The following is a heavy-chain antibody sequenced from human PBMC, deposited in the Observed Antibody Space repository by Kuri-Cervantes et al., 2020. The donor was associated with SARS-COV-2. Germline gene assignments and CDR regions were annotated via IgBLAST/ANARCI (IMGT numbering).Heavy chain of an antibody. CDR2: IGTSGDT. Sequence: GESLKISCAASGFTFSVYDMHWVRQATGKGLEWVSAIGTSGDTYYPGSVEGRFTISRENAKNSLYLQMNSLRAEDTAVYYCARVRGRDPHPHLGRSPFDYWGQGTLVTVSS. CDR3: ARVRGRDPHPHLGRSPFDY. D-gene: IGHD2-21*02. CDR1: GFTFSVYD. J-gene: IGHJ4*02. V-gene: IGHV3-13*01.